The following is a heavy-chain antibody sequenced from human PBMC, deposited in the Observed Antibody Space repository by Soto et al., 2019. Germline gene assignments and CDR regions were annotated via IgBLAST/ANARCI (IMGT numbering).Heavy chain of an antibody. CDR3: ARDPAGHTAMVDY. Sequence: QVQLVESGGGLVKPGGSLRLSCAASGFTFSDYYMSWIRQAPGKGLEWVSYISSSSRYTNYADSVRGRFTISRDNAKNSLYLQRNSLRAEDTAVYYCARDPAGHTAMVDYWGQGTLVTVSS. V-gene: IGHV3-11*05. J-gene: IGHJ4*02. D-gene: IGHD5-18*01. CDR2: ISSSSRYT. CDR1: GFTFSDYY.